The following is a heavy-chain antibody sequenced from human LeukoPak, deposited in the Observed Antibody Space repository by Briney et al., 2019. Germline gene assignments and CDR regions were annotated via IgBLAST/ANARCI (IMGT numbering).Heavy chain of an antibody. Sequence: PGGSLRLSCAASGFTFSTYAVHGVRQAPGKGLEWVSVISYDGSNKYYTDSVKGRFTISRDNSKNTLYLQMDSLRAEDTALYYCARDPATYSSGRWGGFEYWGQGTLVTVSS. J-gene: IGHJ4*02. CDR1: GFTFSTYA. V-gene: IGHV3-30*10. CDR3: ARDPATYSSGRWGGFEY. CDR2: ISYDGSNK. D-gene: IGHD6-19*01.